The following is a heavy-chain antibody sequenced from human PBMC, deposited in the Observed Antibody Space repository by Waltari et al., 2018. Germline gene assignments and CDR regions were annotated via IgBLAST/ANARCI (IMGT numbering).Heavy chain of an antibody. J-gene: IGHJ5*02. CDR2: INALGDYT. CDR1: GFNFRGQA. D-gene: IGHD6-6*01. V-gene: IGHV3-23*04. Sequence: EVQLVQSGGGLVQPGDSLRLSCEGSGFNFRGQAMTWVRQAPGKGLGWVSAINALGDYTYYADSFKGRFTISRDNSKNSLYLQINTLRVDDTAIYFCARKSEGLLAARFDPWGQGALVTVSS. CDR3: ARKSEGLLAARFDP.